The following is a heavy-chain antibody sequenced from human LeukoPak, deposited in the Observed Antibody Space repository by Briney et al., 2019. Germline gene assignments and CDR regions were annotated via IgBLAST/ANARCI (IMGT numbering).Heavy chain of an antibody. Sequence: PSETLSLTCTVSGCSISSSHYYWGWIRQSPGKGLEWIGTIYYSGTTYYNPSLESRVTISEDTSKNHFSLTLRSVTAADTAVYYCARQISDYYYYYIDVWGKGTTATVSS. D-gene: IGHD3-10*01. J-gene: IGHJ6*03. CDR1: GCSISSSHYY. V-gene: IGHV4-39*01. CDR2: IYYSGTT. CDR3: ARQISDYYYYYIDV.